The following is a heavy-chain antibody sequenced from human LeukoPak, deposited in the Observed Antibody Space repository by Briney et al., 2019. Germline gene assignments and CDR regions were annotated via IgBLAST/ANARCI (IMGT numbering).Heavy chain of an antibody. J-gene: IGHJ4*02. CDR3: AKTEYYDILTGYYSPL. CDR1: EFTFSSYA. D-gene: IGHD3-9*01. V-gene: IGHV3-23*01. CDR2: ISGSGGST. Sequence: GGSLRLSCAASEFTFSSYAMSWVRQAPGKGLEWVSAISGSGGSTYYADSVKGRFTISRDNSKNTLYLQMNSLRAEDTAVYYCAKTEYYDILTGYYSPLGGQGTLVTVSS.